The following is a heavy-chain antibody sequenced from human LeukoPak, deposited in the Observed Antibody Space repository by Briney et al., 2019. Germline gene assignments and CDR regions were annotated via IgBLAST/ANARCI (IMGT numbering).Heavy chain of an antibody. D-gene: IGHD3-10*01. J-gene: IGHJ4*02. V-gene: IGHV3-48*01. Sequence: PGGSLRLSCAASEFTFSSYSMNWVRQAPGKGLEWVSYITNSGNSKSYADSVKGRFTISRDNTKNSLYLQMNSLRAEDTAVYYCARFTRGDGPFYWGQGSLVTVSS. CDR1: EFTFSSYS. CDR2: ITNSGNSK. CDR3: ARFTRGDGPFY.